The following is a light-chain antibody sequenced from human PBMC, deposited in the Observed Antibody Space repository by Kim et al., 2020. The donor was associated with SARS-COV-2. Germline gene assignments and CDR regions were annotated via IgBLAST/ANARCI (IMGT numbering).Light chain of an antibody. CDR3: QVWDSSSDGV. CDR2: YDS. J-gene: IGLJ3*02. V-gene: IGLV3-21*04. Sequence: VDPRKEAKINCGGNNIGSKSVHWYQQKPGQAPVLVIYYDSDRPSGIPERFSGSNSGNTATLTISRVEAGDEADYYCQVWDSSSDGVFGGGTQLTVL. CDR1: NIGSKS.